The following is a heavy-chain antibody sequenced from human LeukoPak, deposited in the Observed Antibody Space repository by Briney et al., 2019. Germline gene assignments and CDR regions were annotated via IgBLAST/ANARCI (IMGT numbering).Heavy chain of an antibody. CDR3: ARATYDSSAVDAFDI. CDR2: IKPDGSEK. D-gene: IGHD3-22*01. J-gene: IGHJ3*02. V-gene: IGHV3-7*03. Sequence: GGSLRLSCAASGFIFSSQWMSWLRQAPGKGLEWVAHIKPDGSEKYYVDSVKGRFTISRDNAKNSLYLQMNTLRAEDTAVYYCARATYDSSAVDAFDIWGQGTMVTVSP. CDR1: GFIFSSQW.